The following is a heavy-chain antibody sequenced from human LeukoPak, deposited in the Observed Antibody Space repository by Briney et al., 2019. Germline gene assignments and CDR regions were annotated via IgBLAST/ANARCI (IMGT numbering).Heavy chain of an antibody. CDR3: ASLRSYSDAFDI. V-gene: IGHV5-51*01. Sequence: GESLKISCKGSGYSFTTFWVAWVRQMPGKGLEWLGIIYPGDSDTRYNPSFQGQVTFSADKSISIAYLQRSSLKASDTAMYYCASLRSYSDAFDIWGRGTMVTVSS. CDR2: IYPGDSDT. D-gene: IGHD2-21*01. CDR1: GYSFTTFW. J-gene: IGHJ3*02.